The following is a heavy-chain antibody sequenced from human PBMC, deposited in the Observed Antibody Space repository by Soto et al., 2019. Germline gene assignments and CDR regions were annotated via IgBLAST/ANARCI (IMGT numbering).Heavy chain of an antibody. CDR2: IYYSGST. D-gene: IGHD6-13*01. CDR3: ARGGPVRYGSSWYPPPFDY. CDR1: GGSISSYY. Sequence: SETLSLTCTVSGGSISSYYWSWIRQPPGKGLEWIGYIYYSGSTNYNPSLKSRVTISVDTSKNQFSLKLSSVTAADTAVYYCARGGPVRYGSSWYPPPFDYWGQGTLVTVSS. J-gene: IGHJ4*02. V-gene: IGHV4-59*01.